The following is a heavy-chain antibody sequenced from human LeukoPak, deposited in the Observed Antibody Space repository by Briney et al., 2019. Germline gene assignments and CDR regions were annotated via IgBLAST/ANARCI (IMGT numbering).Heavy chain of an antibody. Sequence: PSETLSLTCAVYGVSFSGYYWSWIRQPPGKGLEWIGEINHSGSTNYNPSLKSRVTISVDTSKNQFSLRLTSVTAADTAVYYCARDGGYSYGPFDCWGQGTLVTVSS. D-gene: IGHD5-18*01. CDR2: INHSGST. J-gene: IGHJ4*02. V-gene: IGHV4-34*01. CDR3: ARDGGYSYGPFDC. CDR1: GVSFSGYY.